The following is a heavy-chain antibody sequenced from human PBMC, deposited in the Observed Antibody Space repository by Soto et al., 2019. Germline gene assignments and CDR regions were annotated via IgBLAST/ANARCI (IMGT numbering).Heavy chain of an antibody. J-gene: IGHJ6*02. CDR2: IKQDGSEK. D-gene: IGHD3-22*01. Sequence: PGGSLRLSCAASGFTFSSYWLSWVRQAPGRGLEWVANIKQDGSEKYYVDSVKGRFTISRENAKNSLYLQINSLRADDTAVYYCARDRCDSSGYYNYFYYGMDDWGQGTTVTVSS. V-gene: IGHV3-7*01. CDR1: GFTFSSYW. CDR3: ARDRCDSSGYYNYFYYGMDD.